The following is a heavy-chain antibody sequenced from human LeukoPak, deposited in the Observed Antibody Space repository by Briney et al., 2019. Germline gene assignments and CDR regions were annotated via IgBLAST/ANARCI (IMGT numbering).Heavy chain of an antibody. D-gene: IGHD2-2*01. CDR2: IASGGNS. CDR1: VFTLSSTY. CDR3: ARGQCSSPSCRYFDY. V-gene: IGHV3-66*01. J-gene: IGHJ4*02. Sequence: GGSLRLSCAASVFTLSSTYMNWVRHAPRKGLEWVSVIASGGNSYYADSVKGRFTISRDNSKNTLYLQMNSLRAEDTAVYYCARGQCSSPSCRYFDYWGQGALVTVSS.